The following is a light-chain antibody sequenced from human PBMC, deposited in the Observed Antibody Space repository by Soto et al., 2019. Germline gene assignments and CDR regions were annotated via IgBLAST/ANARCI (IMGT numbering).Light chain of an antibody. CDR2: AAS. CDR3: LQDYNYPWT. CDR1: QDIRND. V-gene: IGKV1-6*01. J-gene: IGKJ1*01. Sequence: AVQMTQSPSSLSASVGDRIIITCRASQDIRNDLGWYQQKPGKAPSLLIFAASSLQSGVPSRFSGSGSGTDFTLTISSLQSEDGAVYFCLQDYNYPWTFGQGTKVEIK.